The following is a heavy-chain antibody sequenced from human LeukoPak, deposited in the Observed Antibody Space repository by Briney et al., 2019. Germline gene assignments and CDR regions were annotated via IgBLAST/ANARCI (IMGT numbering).Heavy chain of an antibody. D-gene: IGHD6-19*01. Sequence: GASVKVSCKASGGTFSSYAISWVRQAPGQGLEWMGGIIPILGTANYAQKFQGRVTITADESTSTAYMELSSLRSEDTAVYYCASYQYVAALNWFDPWGQGTLVTVSS. V-gene: IGHV1-69*13. CDR3: ASYQYVAALNWFDP. J-gene: IGHJ5*02. CDR2: IIPILGTA. CDR1: GGTFSSYA.